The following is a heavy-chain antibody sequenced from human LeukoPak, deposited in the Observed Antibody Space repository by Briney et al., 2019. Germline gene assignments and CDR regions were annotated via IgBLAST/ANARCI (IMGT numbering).Heavy chain of an antibody. D-gene: IGHD6-6*01. CDR2: ISWNSGSI. J-gene: IGHJ4*02. Sequence: GGSLRLSCAASGFTFDDYAMHWVRQAPGKGLEWVSGISWNSGSIGYADSVKGRFTISRDNAKNSLYLQMNSLRAEDTALYYCAKFGYSSSSDYWGQGTLVIVSS. CDR3: AKFGYSSSSDY. V-gene: IGHV3-9*01. CDR1: GFTFDDYA.